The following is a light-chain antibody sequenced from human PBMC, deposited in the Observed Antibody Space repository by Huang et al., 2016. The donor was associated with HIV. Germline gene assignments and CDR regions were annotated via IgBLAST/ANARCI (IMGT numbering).Light chain of an antibody. V-gene: IGKV3-20*01. CDR3: LQYDRSPLT. J-gene: IGKJ4*01. CDR2: GAS. Sequence: EIVLTQSPGTLSLSPGETATFSCRASQSLRDTYIAWYQQRPGQAPSLLIYGASSRATGIPDRFSGSGSGTDFTLTINRLEPQDFAVYFCLQYDRSPLTFGGGTKVEL. CDR1: QSLRDTY.